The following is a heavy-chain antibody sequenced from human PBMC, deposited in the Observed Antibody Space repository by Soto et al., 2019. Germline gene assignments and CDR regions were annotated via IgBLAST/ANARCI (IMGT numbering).Heavy chain of an antibody. CDR3: ARTTTAYNWFDR. V-gene: IGHV1-69*01. CDR2: IIPISGAV. Sequence: QVQLVQSGAEVKKPGSSVKVSCKASGGTFTNYAINWVRQAPGQGLEWMEGIIPISGAVNYAQKFQGRVTITADESTSTVYMALRSLRSENTAVYYCARTTTAYNWFDRWGQGTLVTVSS. D-gene: IGHD4-17*01. CDR1: GGTFTNYA. J-gene: IGHJ5*02.